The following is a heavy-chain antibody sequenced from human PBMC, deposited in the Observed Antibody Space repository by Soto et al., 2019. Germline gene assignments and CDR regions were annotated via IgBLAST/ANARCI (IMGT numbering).Heavy chain of an antibody. CDR3: ARDQYIVVVPAAILPVSDYYYGMDV. CDR1: GGTFSSYA. J-gene: IGHJ6*02. V-gene: IGHV1-69*13. D-gene: IGHD2-2*02. CDR2: IIPIFGTA. Sequence: SVKVSCKASGGTFSSYAISWVRQAPGQGLEWMGGIIPIFGTANYAQKFQGRVTITADESTSTAYMELSSLRSEDTAVYYCARDQYIVVVPAAILPVSDYYYGMDVWGQGTTVTVSS.